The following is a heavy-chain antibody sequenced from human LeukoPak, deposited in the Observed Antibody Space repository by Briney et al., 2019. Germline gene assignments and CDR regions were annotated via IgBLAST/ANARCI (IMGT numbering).Heavy chain of an antibody. CDR3: AASLIVVVVAARQCYGMDV. V-gene: IGHV1-69*04. D-gene: IGHD2-15*01. J-gene: IGHJ6*02. CDR2: IIPILGIA. CDR1: GGTFSSYA. Sequence: SVKVSCKASGGTFSSYAISWVRQAPGQGLEWMGRIIPILGIANYAQKFQGRVTITADKSTSTAYMELSSLRSEDTAVYYCAASLIVVVVAARQCYGMDVWGQGTTVTVSS.